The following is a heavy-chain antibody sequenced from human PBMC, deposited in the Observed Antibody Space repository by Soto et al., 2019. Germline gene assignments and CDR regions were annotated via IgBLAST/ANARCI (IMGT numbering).Heavy chain of an antibody. D-gene: IGHD2-2*01. Sequence: QVQLMQSGAEVTKPGSSVKVSCKASGGPFNTFGMSWVRQAPGQGLEWMGGIIPKYGTTNYARRFQGRVTITADESTTTAYLELSSLRHDDTATYYCARTRQRRPVFYVDYWGQGTPISVTS. J-gene: IGHJ4*02. CDR1: GGPFNTFG. CDR2: IIPKYGTT. V-gene: IGHV1-69*01. CDR3: ARTRQRRPVFYVDY.